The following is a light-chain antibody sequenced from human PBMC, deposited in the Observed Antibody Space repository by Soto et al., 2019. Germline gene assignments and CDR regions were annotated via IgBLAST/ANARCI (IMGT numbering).Light chain of an antibody. CDR2: DAS. CDR3: QQCDNLPWT. J-gene: IGKJ1*01. V-gene: IGKV1-33*01. CDR1: QDISNY. Sequence: DIKMTQSPSSLSASVGDRVTITCQASQDISNYLNWYQQKPGKAPKLLIYDASNLETGVPSRFSGSGSGTDFTFTISSLQPEDIATYYCQQCDNLPWTFCQGTMV.